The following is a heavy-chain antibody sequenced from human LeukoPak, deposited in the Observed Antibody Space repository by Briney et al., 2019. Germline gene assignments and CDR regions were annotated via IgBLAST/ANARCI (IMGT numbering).Heavy chain of an antibody. D-gene: IGHD3-10*01. J-gene: IGHJ6*03. CDR1: GGSISSGSYY. CDR3: ARDRGFMVRGSRRGYDDYYYYMDV. V-gene: IGHV4-61*02. CDR2: IYTSGST. Sequence: SETLSLTCTVSGGSISSGSYYWSWIRQPAGKGLELIGRIYTSGSTNYNPSLKSRVTISVDTSKNQFSLKLSSVTAADTAVYYCARDRGFMVRGSRRGYDDYYYYMDVWGKGTTVTISS.